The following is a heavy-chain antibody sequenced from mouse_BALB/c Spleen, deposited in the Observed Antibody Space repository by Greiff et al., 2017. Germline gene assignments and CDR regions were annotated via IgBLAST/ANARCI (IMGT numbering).Heavy chain of an antibody. CDR1: GFTFSNYW. CDR3: TRDGNPAWFAY. Sequence: EVKLMESGGGLVQPGGSMKLSCVASGFTFSNYWMNWVRQSPEKGLEWVAEIRLKSNNYATHYAESVKGRFTISRDDSKSSVYLQMNNLRAEDTGIYYCTRDGNPAWFAYWGQGTLVTVSA. V-gene: IGHV6-6*02. J-gene: IGHJ3*01. CDR2: IRLKSNNYAT. D-gene: IGHD2-1*01.